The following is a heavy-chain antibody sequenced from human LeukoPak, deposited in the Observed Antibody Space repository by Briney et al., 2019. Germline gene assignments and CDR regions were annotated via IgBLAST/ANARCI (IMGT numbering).Heavy chain of an antibody. D-gene: IGHD1-26*01. CDR3: AKDLSTLSIVGATYMALDY. V-gene: IGHV3-30*02. J-gene: IGHJ4*02. CDR2: IRYDGSNK. CDR1: GFTFSSYG. Sequence: GGSLRLSCAASGFTFSSYGMHWVRQAPGKGLEWVAFIRYDGSNKCYADSVKGRFTISRDNSKNTLYLQMNSLRAEDTAVYYCAKDLSTLSIVGATYMALDYWGQGTLVTVSS.